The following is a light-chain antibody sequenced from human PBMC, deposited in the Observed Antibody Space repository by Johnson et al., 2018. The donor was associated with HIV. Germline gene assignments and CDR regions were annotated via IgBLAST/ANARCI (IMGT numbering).Light chain of an antibody. CDR3: GTWDSLSAGGV. CDR2: KDS. J-gene: IGLJ1*01. V-gene: IGLV3-16*01. Sequence: VLTQPPSVSVSLGQMARITCSGEALPKKYAYWYQQKPGQFPVLVIYKDSERPSGIPERFSGSKSGTSATLGITGLQTGDEAEYYCGTWDSLSAGGVFGTGTKVTVL. CDR1: ALPKKY.